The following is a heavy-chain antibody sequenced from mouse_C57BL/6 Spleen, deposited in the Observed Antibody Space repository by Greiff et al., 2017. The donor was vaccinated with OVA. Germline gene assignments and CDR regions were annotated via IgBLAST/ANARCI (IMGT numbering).Heavy chain of an antibody. CDR2: IDPETGGT. Sequence: VQLQQSGAELVRPGASVTLSCKASGYTFTDYEMHWVKQTPVHGLEWIGAIDPETGGTAYNQKFKGKAILTADNSSSTAYMELRSLTSEDSAVYYCTRSSITTVVAPYAMDYWGQGTSVTVSS. D-gene: IGHD1-1*01. CDR1: GYTFTDYE. J-gene: IGHJ4*01. V-gene: IGHV1-15*01. CDR3: TRSSITTVVAPYAMDY.